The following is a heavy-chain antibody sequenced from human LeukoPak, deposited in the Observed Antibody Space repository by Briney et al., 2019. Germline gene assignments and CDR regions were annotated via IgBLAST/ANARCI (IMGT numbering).Heavy chain of an antibody. CDR2: IHSSGST. V-gene: IGHV4-59*08. CDR3: ARTVTSLYYFDY. J-gene: IGHJ4*02. Sequence: PSETLSLTCTVSGDSISSYYWSWIRQSPGKGLEWIGYIHSSGSTKYNPSLKSRVTISVDTSQNQFSLKLNSVTAADTAVYYCARTVTSLYYFDYWGQGTLVTVSS. D-gene: IGHD4-17*01. CDR1: GDSISSYY.